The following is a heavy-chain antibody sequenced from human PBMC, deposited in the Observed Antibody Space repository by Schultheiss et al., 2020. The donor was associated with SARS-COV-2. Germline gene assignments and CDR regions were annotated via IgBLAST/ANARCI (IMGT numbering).Heavy chain of an antibody. CDR2: IYYSGST. CDR3: ARGIKEYVWGSYRYDYYYYYMDV. CDR1: GGSISSGGYY. V-gene: IGHV4-61*08. J-gene: IGHJ6*03. D-gene: IGHD3-16*02. Sequence: SETLSLTCTVSGGSISSGGYYWSWIRQHPGKGLEWIGYIYYSGSTNYNPSLKSRVTISVDTSKNQFSLKLSSVTAADTAVYYCARGIKEYVWGSYRYDYYYYYMDVWGKGTTVTVSS.